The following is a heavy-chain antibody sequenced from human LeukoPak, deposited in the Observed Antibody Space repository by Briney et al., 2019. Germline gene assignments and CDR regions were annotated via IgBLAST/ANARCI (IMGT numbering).Heavy chain of an antibody. Sequence: ASVKVSCKVSGYTLTELSMHWVRQAPGKGLGWMGGFDPEDGETIYAQKFQGRVTMTEDTSTDTAYMELSSLRSEDTAVYYCATSIVATITLDYWGQGTLVTVSS. J-gene: IGHJ4*02. V-gene: IGHV1-24*01. CDR1: GYTLTELS. CDR2: FDPEDGET. D-gene: IGHD5-12*01. CDR3: ATSIVATITLDY.